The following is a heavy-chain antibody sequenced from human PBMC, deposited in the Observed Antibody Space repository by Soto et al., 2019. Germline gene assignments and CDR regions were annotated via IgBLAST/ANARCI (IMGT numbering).Heavy chain of an antibody. CDR1: GGSISSYY. J-gene: IGHJ5*02. D-gene: IGHD3-3*01. V-gene: IGHV4-59*01. CDR2: IYYSGST. CDR3: ARWSIGDFWSGYSRAWFDP. Sequence: SETLSLTCTVSGGSISSYYWSWIRQPPGKGLEWIGYIYYSGSTNYNPSLKSRVTISVDTSKNQFSLKLSSVTAADTAVYYCARWSIGDFWSGYSRAWFDPWGQGTLVTVSS.